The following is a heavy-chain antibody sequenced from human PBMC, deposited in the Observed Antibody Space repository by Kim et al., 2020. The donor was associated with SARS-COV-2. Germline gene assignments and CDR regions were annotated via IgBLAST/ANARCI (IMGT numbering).Heavy chain of an antibody. J-gene: IGHJ5*02. CDR2: ISYSGST. V-gene: IGHV4-39*01. CDR3: AILPRMPLNWIEP. Sequence: SETLSLTCTVSGGSISSSSYYWGWIRQPPGKGLERIGRISYSGSTYYNPSLKSRDTISVDTSKNQFSLKLSSVTAADTAVTYWAILPRMPLNWIEPWRQG. D-gene: IGHD2-2*01. CDR1: GGSISSSSYY.